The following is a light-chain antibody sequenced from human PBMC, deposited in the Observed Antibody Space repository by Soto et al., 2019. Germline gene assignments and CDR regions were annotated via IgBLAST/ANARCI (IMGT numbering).Light chain of an antibody. Sequence: DIQMSQSPSSLSASVGDSVTITCRASETIIDYLNWYQQQPGEAPKLLIFSASSWHSGVQSRFRGSGSGTHFTLTISSLQPEDFATYFCQQSFSAPRTFGQGTKLQAK. J-gene: IGKJ2*01. CDR1: ETIIDY. V-gene: IGKV1-39*01. CDR2: SAS. CDR3: QQSFSAPRT.